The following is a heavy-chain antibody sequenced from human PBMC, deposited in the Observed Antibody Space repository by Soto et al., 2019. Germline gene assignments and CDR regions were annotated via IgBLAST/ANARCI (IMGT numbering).Heavy chain of an antibody. CDR3: AREVRVSVFASRRRAMDV. J-gene: IGHJ6*02. Sequence: ASVKVSCKASGYAFTNNDITWVRQAPAQGLEWMGRITTSNGQTNYAQGLQGRVTMTTDTSTSTAYMELRSLRSDDTAVYYCAREVRVSVFASRRRAMDVVRQRTT. CDR1: GYAFTNND. V-gene: IGHV1-18*01. D-gene: IGHD2-2*01. CDR2: ITTSNGQT.